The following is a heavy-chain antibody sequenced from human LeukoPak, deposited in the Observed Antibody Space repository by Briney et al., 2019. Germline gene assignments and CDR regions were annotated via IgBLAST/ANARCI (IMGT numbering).Heavy chain of an antibody. CDR3: ARVYYDSSGLGF. CDR1: GYTFTGYY. V-gene: IGHV1-2*06. J-gene: IGHJ4*02. Sequence: ASVKVSCKASGYTFTGYYMHWVRQAPGQGLEWMGRIDPNSGGTNYAQKFQGRVTMTRDTSISTAYMELSRLRSDDTAVYYCARVYYDSSGLGFWGQGTLVTVSS. CDR2: IDPNSGGT. D-gene: IGHD3-22*01.